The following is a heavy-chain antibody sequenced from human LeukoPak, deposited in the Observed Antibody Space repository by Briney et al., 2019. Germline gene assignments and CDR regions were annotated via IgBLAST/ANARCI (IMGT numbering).Heavy chain of an antibody. Sequence: GGSLRLSCAASGFTFSSYSMNWVRQAPGKGLEWVANIKQDGSEKYYVDSVKGRFTISRGNAKNSLYLQMNSLRAEDTAVYYCARDERYDSSGYPFDYWGQGTLVTVSS. V-gene: IGHV3-7*01. CDR2: IKQDGSEK. D-gene: IGHD3-22*01. J-gene: IGHJ4*02. CDR3: ARDERYDSSGYPFDY. CDR1: GFTFSSYS.